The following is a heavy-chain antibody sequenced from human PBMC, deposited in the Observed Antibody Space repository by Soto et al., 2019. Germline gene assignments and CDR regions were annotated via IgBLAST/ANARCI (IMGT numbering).Heavy chain of an antibody. D-gene: IGHD4-17*01. CDR2: ISYDGSNK. V-gene: IGHV3-30*18. CDR3: AKDRGGLRYYYYGMDV. Sequence: HPGGSLRLSCAASGFTFSSYGMHWVRQAPGKGLEWVAVISYDGSNKYYADSVKGRFTISRDNSKNTLYLQMNSLRAEDTAVYYCAKDRGGLRYYYYGMDVWGQGXTVTVSS. CDR1: GFTFSSYG. J-gene: IGHJ6*02.